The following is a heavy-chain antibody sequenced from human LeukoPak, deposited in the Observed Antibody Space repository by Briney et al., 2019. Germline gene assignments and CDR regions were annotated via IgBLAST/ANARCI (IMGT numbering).Heavy chain of an antibody. CDR1: GLPIADFA. CDR2: ISGDGVST. V-gene: IGHV3-43*02. J-gene: IGHJ4*02. Sequence: GGSLGLSCVASGLPIADFAMHWVRQAPGKGLEWVSLISGDGVSTFYADSVKGRFSISRDNSKNSLYLEMNSLRTEDAAMYYCAKESGKFDYWGQGTLVAVSS. CDR3: AKESGKFDY.